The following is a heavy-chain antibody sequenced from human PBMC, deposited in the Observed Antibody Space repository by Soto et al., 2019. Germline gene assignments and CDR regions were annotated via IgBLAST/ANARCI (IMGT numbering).Heavy chain of an antibody. Sequence: PGGSLRLSXAASGFTFSSYAMHWVRQAPGKGLEWVAVISYDGSNKYYADSVKGRFTISRDNSKNTLYLQMNSLRAEDTAVYYCARDPRFLEWLGREGNWFDPWGQGTLVTVS. CDR3: ARDPRFLEWLGREGNWFDP. V-gene: IGHV3-30-3*01. J-gene: IGHJ5*02. CDR2: ISYDGSNK. D-gene: IGHD3-3*01. CDR1: GFTFSSYA.